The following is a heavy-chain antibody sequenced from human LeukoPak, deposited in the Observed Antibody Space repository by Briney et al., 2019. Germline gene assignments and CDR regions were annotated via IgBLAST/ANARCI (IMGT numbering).Heavy chain of an antibody. CDR3: ARRGATTGTGGHDY. CDR1: GYTFTGYY. Sequence: ASVKVSCKASGYTFTGYYMHWVRQAPGQGLEWMGWINPNSGGTNYAQKFQGRVTVTRDTSISTAYMELSRLRSDDTAVYYCARRGATTGTGGHDYWGQGTLVTVSS. D-gene: IGHD6-13*01. CDR2: INPNSGGT. J-gene: IGHJ4*02. V-gene: IGHV1-2*02.